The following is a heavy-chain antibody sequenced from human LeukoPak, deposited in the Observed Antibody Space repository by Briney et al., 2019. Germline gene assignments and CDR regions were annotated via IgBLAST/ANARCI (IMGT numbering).Heavy chain of an antibody. CDR2: IYHSGST. D-gene: IGHD3-22*01. Sequence: SETLSLTCAVSGYSISSGYYWGWIRQPPGKGLEWIGSIYHSGSTYYNPSLKSRVTISVDTSKNQLSLKLSSVTAADTAVYYCARGPGYDSSGYYYYFDYWGQGTLVTVSS. CDR3: ARGPGYDSSGYYYYFDY. J-gene: IGHJ4*02. V-gene: IGHV4-38-2*01. CDR1: GYSISSGYY.